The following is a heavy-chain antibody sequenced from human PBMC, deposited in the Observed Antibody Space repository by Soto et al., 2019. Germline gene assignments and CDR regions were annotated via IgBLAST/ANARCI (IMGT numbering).Heavy chain of an antibody. CDR1: GASFSGYQ. CDR2: INHSGST. D-gene: IGHD2-2*01. CDR3: ARGPPVVVVPGAPRNYYYMDV. J-gene: IGHJ6*03. V-gene: IGHV4-34*01. Sequence: QVQLQQWGAGLLKPSETLSRTCAVYGASFSGYQWNWIRQPPGKGLEWIGEINHSGSTNYNPSLKSRVTISVDTSKNQFSLRLSSVPAADTAVYYCARGPPVVVVPGAPRNYYYMDVWGKGTTVTVSS.